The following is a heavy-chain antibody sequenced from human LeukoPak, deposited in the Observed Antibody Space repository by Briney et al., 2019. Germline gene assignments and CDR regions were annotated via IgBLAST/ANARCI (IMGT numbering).Heavy chain of an antibody. V-gene: IGHV4-61*02. D-gene: IGHD1-26*01. CDR3: ARSIVGATHLFDY. CDR2: IYASGKT. CDR1: GDSISRGRYY. J-gene: IGHJ4*02. Sequence: PSQTLSLTCTVSGDSISRGRYYWSWVRQPAGKELEWIGRIYASGKTDYNPYTPSLKSRVAMSLDTSKNQFSLKLSSVTAADTAVYYCARSIVGATHLFDYWGQGTLVTVSS.